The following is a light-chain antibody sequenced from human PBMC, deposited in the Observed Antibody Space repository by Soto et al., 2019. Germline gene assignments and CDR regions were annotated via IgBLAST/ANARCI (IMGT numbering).Light chain of an antibody. CDR3: CSYAAGRTYV. Sequence: QSALTQPASVSGSPGQSITISCTGTSGDVGTYNLVSWYQQHPGKAPKLMIYEVTKRPSGISYRFSGSKSGHTASLTISGLQAEDEADYYCCSYAAGRTYVFGTGTKLTVL. CDR1: SGDVGTYNL. V-gene: IGLV2-23*02. J-gene: IGLJ1*01. CDR2: EVT.